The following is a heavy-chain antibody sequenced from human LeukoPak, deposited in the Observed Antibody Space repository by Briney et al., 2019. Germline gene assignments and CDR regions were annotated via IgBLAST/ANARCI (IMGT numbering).Heavy chain of an antibody. D-gene: IGHD1-14*01. CDR1: GGSISSYY. J-gene: IGHJ5*02. Sequence: SETLSLTCTVSGGSISSYYWSWIRQPPGKGLEWIGYIYYSGSTNYNPSLKSRVTISVDTSKNQFSLKLSSVTAADTAVDYCARDATTLGFDPWGQGTQSPSPQ. V-gene: IGHV4-59*01. CDR2: IYYSGST. CDR3: ARDATTLGFDP.